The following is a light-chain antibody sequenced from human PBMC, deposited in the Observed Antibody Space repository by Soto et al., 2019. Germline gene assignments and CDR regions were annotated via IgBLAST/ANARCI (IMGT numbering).Light chain of an antibody. CDR3: SSYAGINNLGV. CDR2: EVN. V-gene: IGLV2-8*01. CDR1: SSDVGGYKY. Sequence: QSALTRPPSASGSPGQSVTISCTGTSSDVGGYKYVSWYQQHPGKAPKLMIFEVNKRPSGVPDRISGSKSGNTASLTVSGLQAEDEADYYCSSYAGINNLGVFGTGTKLTVL. J-gene: IGLJ1*01.